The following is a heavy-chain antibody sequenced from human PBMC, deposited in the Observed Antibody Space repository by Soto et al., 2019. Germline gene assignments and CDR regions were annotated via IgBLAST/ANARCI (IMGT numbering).Heavy chain of an antibody. J-gene: IGHJ6*02. D-gene: IGHD2-15*01. CDR3: ARFIGGAYGMDV. CDR1: GGTFSSYS. Sequence: GASVKVSCKASGGTFSSYSMSWVRQAPGQGLEWMAGIIAANGTTNDSQKFQGRVTITRDTSASTAYMELSSLTSEDTAVYYCARFIGGAYGMDVWGQGTTVTVSS. V-gene: IGHV1-3*01. CDR2: IIAANGTT.